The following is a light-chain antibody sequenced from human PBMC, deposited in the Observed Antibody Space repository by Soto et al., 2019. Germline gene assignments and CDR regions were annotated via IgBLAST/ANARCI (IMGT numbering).Light chain of an antibody. CDR2: WAS. V-gene: IGKV4-1*01. CDR1: QSVLYSSNNKNY. J-gene: IGKJ4*01. CDR3: QQHHSPPLT. Sequence: DIVMTQSPDSLAVSLGERATINCKSSQSVLYSSNNKNYLAWYQQKPGQPPKLLIYWASTRESGVPDRFTGSGSGKDFTLTTSSLQAEDGAVYYCQQHHSPPLTFGGGTKVEIK.